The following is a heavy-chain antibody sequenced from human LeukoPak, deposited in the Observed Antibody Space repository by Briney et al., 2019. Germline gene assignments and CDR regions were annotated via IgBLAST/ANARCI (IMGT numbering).Heavy chain of an antibody. Sequence: ASVKVSCKASGYTFTSYDINWVRQATGQGLEWMGWMNPNSGNTGYAQKFQGRVTMTRNTSISTAYMELSSLRSEDTAVYYCARGRYWDRITTFGGTTFDYWGQGTLVTVSS. CDR1: GYTFTSYD. V-gene: IGHV1-8*01. D-gene: IGHD3-3*01. CDR3: ARGRYWDRITTFGGTTFDY. CDR2: MNPNSGNT. J-gene: IGHJ4*02.